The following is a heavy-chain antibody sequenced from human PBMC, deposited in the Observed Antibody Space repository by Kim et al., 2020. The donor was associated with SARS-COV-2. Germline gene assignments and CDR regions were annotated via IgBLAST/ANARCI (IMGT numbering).Heavy chain of an antibody. D-gene: IGHD6-13*01. CDR3: AKVVSGYFDS. Sequence: TYAAHSVKGRLTVPKHNTKNTLYVQMNSLRADDPAVYYCAKVVSGYFDSWGLGTLVTVSS. J-gene: IGHJ5*01. V-gene: IGHV3-23*01. CDR2: T.